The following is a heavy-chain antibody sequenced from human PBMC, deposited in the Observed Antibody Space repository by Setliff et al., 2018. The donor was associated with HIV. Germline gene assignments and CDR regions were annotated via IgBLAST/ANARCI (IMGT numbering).Heavy chain of an antibody. CDR2: IYYSGST. J-gene: IGHJ4*02. Sequence: SETLSLTCDVYGGSLSGYYWTWIRQPPGKGLEWIGSIYYSGSTYYNPSLKSRVTISVDTSKNQFSLKLSSVTAADTAVYYCARQTWLSIVGPTEFDYWGQGTLVTVSS. CDR1: GGSLSGYY. CDR3: ARQTWLSIVGPTEFDY. V-gene: IGHV4-39*01. D-gene: IGHD1-26*01.